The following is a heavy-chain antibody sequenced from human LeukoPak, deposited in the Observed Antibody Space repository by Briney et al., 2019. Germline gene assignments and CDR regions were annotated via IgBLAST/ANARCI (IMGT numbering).Heavy chain of an antibody. CDR3: ARDTSSSGWYGIDC. D-gene: IGHD6-19*01. Sequence: NPSETLSLTCTVSGGSISSYYWSWIRQPPGKGLEWIGYIYYSGSTNYNPSLKSRVTISVDTSKNQFSLKLSAVTAADTAVYYCARDTSSSGWYGIDCWGQGTLVTVSS. CDR2: IYYSGST. V-gene: IGHV4-59*01. J-gene: IGHJ4*02. CDR1: GGSISSYY.